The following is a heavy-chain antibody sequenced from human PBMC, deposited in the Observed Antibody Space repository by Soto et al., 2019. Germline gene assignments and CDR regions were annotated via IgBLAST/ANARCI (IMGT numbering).Heavy chain of an antibody. D-gene: IGHD5-12*01. CDR1: GYTFTSYG. V-gene: IGHV1-18*01. Sequence: ASVKVSRKASGYTFTSYGISWVRQAPGQGLEWMGWISAYNGNTNYAQKLQGRVTMTTDTSTSTAYMELGSLRSDDTAVYYCARWTGPDIKGFLSRDGYGDFDYWGQGTLVAVSS. CDR2: ISAYNGNT. CDR3: ARWTGPDIKGFLSRDGYGDFDY. J-gene: IGHJ4*02.